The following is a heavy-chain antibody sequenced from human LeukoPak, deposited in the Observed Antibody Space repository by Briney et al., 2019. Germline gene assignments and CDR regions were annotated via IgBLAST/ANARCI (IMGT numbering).Heavy chain of an antibody. Sequence: GGSLRLSCTVSGFIFGDYAMSWFRQAPGKGLEWLGFTRSLAYGGTTEHAASVKGRFIISRDDSKSIAHLQLNSLKTEDTAVYYCSRIRGDILTGRKYYYYGLDVWGQGTTVTVSS. CDR1: GFIFGDYA. J-gene: IGHJ6*02. CDR2: TRSLAYGGTT. V-gene: IGHV3-49*03. CDR3: SRIRGDILTGRKYYYYGLDV. D-gene: IGHD3-9*01.